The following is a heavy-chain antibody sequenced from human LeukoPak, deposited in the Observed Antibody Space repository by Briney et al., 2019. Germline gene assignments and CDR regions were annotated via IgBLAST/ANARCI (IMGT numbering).Heavy chain of an antibody. D-gene: IGHD1-26*01. J-gene: IGHJ5*02. CDR2: IAIAGAK. Sequence: GGSLRLSCAAPGFTFSSYDMHWVRQATGKGLEWVSSIAIAGAKYYSASVKGRFTISRENAKNSFYLQMNSLRVGDTAVYYCARGLAGGLDPWGRGILVTVSS. CDR1: GFTFSSYD. V-gene: IGHV3-13*04. CDR3: ARGLAGGLDP.